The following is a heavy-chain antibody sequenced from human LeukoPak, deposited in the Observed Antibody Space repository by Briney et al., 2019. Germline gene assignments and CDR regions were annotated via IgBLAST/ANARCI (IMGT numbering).Heavy chain of an antibody. CDR1: GFTFSSYE. CDR2: ISSSGSTI. J-gene: IGHJ4*02. Sequence: GGSLRLSCAASGFTFSSYEMNWVRQAPGKGLEWVSYISSSGSTIYYADSVKGRFTISRDNAKNSLYLQMNSLRAEDTAVYYCARTYYDILTSYNPYFDYWGQGTLVTASS. D-gene: IGHD3-9*01. CDR3: ARTYYDILTSYNPYFDY. V-gene: IGHV3-48*03.